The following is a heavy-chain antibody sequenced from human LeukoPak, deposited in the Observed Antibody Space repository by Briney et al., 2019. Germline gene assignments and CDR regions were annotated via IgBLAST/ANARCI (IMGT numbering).Heavy chain of an antibody. Sequence: GRSLRLSCAASGFTFSSYGMHWVRQAPGKGLEWVAVISYDGSNKYYADSVKGRFTISRDNSKNTLYLQMNSLRAEDTAVYYCAWGLPAAWWGQGTLVTVSS. CDR1: GFTFSSYG. J-gene: IGHJ4*02. V-gene: IGHV3-30*03. CDR3: AWGLPAAW. D-gene: IGHD2-2*01. CDR2: ISYDGSNK.